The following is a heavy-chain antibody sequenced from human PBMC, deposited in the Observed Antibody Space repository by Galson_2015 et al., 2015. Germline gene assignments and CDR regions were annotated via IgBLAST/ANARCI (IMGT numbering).Heavy chain of an antibody. CDR2: ISYDGSNK. J-gene: IGHJ4*02. Sequence: SLRLSCAASGFTFSSYGMHWVRQAPGKGLEWVAVISYDGSNKCYADSVKGRFTISRDNSKNTLYLQMNSLRAEDTAVYYCARDNEERYYDSSGYGPNLDYWGQGTLVTVSS. CDR3: ARDNEERYYDSSGYGPNLDY. CDR1: GFTFSSYG. D-gene: IGHD3-22*01. V-gene: IGHV3-30*03.